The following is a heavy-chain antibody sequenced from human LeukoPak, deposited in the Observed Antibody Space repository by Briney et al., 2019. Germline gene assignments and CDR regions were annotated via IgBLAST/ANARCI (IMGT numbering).Heavy chain of an antibody. D-gene: IGHD1-1*01. CDR2: ISGDNSAI. J-gene: IGHJ4*02. CDR3: ARDHNWNFDY. V-gene: IGHV3-48*02. Sequence: GGSLRLSCAASGFTFSSYSMNWVRQAPGKGLGWVSYISGDNSAIFYVDSVKGRFTISRDNARNSLYLQMNGLRDEDTAVYYCARDHNWNFDYWGQGILVTVSS. CDR1: GFTFSSYS.